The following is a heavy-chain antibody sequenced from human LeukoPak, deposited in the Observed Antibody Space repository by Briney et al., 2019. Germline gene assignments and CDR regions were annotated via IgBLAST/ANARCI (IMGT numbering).Heavy chain of an antibody. CDR1: GGSISNYY. J-gene: IGHJ3*02. D-gene: IGHD3-16*01. Sequence: SETLSLTCTVSGGSISNYYWSWIRQPPGKGLEWIGYIYYSGSTNYNPSLKGRVTISVNTSKNQFSLKLSSVTAADTAVFYCARGPVGGAFDIWGQGAMVTVSS. CDR3: ARGPVGGAFDI. CDR2: IYYSGST. V-gene: IGHV4-59*01.